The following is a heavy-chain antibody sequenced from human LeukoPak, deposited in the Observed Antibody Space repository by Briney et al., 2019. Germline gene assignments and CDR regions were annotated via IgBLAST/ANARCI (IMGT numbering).Heavy chain of an antibody. D-gene: IGHD3-22*01. J-gene: IGHJ4*02. CDR2: INPSGGST. Sequence: ASVKVSCKASGYTFTSYYMHWVRQAPGQGLEWMGIINPSGGSTSYAQKFQGRVTMTRNTSISTAYMELSSLRSEDTAVYYCARGDSSGHDYWGQGTLVTVSS. V-gene: IGHV1-46*01. CDR1: GYTFTSYY. CDR3: ARGDSSGHDY.